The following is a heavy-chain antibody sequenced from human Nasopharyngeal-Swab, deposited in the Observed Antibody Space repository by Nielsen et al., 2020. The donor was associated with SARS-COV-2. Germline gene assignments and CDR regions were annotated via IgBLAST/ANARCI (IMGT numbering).Heavy chain of an antibody. CDR1: GGTFSSYG. J-gene: IGHJ4*02. CDR2: IIPIFGTA. V-gene: IGHV1-69*13. Sequence: SVKVSCKASGGTFSSYGISWVRQAPAQGLEWMGGIIPIFGTANYAQKFQGRVTITADESTSTAYMELSSLRSEDTAVYYCARVNGVDTAMVLLDYWGQGTLVTVSS. CDR3: ARVNGVDTAMVLLDY. D-gene: IGHD5-18*01.